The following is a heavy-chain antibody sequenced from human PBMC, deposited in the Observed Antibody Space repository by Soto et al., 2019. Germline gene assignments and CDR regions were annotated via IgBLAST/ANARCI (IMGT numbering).Heavy chain of an antibody. CDR2: IDPRDSYV. V-gene: IGHV5-10-1*01. J-gene: IGHJ5*02. D-gene: IGHD2-2*01. Sequence: GESLKISCPGFGYTFTTFWISWVRQMPGKGLEWMGRIDPRDSYVNYSPSFQGHVTISADKSISTAYLQWGSLKASDTAVYYCARLYCTTSTCDSWFDPWGQGTLVTVS. CDR1: GYTFTTFW. CDR3: ARLYCTTSTCDSWFDP.